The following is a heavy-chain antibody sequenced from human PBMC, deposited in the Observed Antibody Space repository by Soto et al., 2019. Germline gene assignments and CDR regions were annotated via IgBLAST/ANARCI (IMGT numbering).Heavy chain of an antibody. CDR3: ARRRPLGLTYYYGMDV. J-gene: IGHJ6*02. V-gene: IGHV3-13*01. D-gene: IGHD3-10*01. CDR1: GLSFCNCE. CDR2: IDTAGDT. Sequence: GGSRTVACGAAGLSFCNCEMDWVRQAIGRGLEWVSAIDTAGDTYYPGSVKGRFTISRENAKNSLYLQMNSLRAEDTAVYYCARRRPLGLTYYYGMDVWGQGTTVTVSS.